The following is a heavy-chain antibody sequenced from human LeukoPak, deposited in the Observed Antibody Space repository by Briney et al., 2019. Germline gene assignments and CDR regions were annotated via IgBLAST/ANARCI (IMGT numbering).Heavy chain of an antibody. CDR3: ARGDSSGYYLIDAFDI. V-gene: IGHV3-64*01. CDR1: GFTFSSYA. Sequence: PGGSLRLSCAASGFTFSSYAMHWVRQAPGKGLEYVSAISSNGGSTHYANSVKGRFTISRDNSKNTLYLQMGSLRAEDMAVYYCARGDSSGYYLIDAFDIWGQGTMVTVSS. D-gene: IGHD3-22*01. CDR2: ISSNGGST. J-gene: IGHJ3*02.